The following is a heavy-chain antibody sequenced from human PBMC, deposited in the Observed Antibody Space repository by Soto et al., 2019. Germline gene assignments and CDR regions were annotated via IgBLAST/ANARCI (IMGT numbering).Heavy chain of an antibody. CDR3: AIGGFTHTYYFGN. V-gene: IGHV1-24*01. CDR2: FDPEEGEP. J-gene: IGHJ4*02. CDR1: GYTLNEVS. Sequence: ASVKVSCKVSGYTLNEVSMHWVRQGPGKGLEWMGGFDPEEGEPIYAQKFRGRVTMTEDTSTDTASMELGSLTPEDTAIYYCAIGGFTHTYYFGNWGQGSLVTVSS.